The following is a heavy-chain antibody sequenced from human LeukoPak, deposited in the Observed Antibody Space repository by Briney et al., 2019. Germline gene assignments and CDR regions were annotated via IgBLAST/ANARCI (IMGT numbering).Heavy chain of an antibody. Sequence: SETLSLTCSVSGGSISSYYWSWIRQPAGKGLEWIGRVYSSESTNYNPSLKSRVTMSVDTSKTQFSLRLSSVTAADTAVYHCARGVIGVNDAFDIWGQGTMVTVSS. CDR2: VYSSEST. D-gene: IGHD2-2*01. J-gene: IGHJ3*02. CDR1: GGSISSYY. CDR3: ARGVIGVNDAFDI. V-gene: IGHV4-4*07.